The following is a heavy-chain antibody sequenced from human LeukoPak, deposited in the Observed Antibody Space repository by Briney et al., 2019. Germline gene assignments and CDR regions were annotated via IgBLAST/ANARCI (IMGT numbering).Heavy chain of an antibody. J-gene: IGHJ4*02. Sequence: ASVKVSCKASGYTFTSYDINWVRQATGQGLEWMGWMSPNSGNTGYAQKFQGRVTMTRNTSISTAYMELSSLRSEDTAVYYCAREHNGYYDFWSGYYEYYFDYWGQGTLVTVSS. CDR3: AREHNGYYDFWSGYYEYYFDY. V-gene: IGHV1-8*01. CDR1: GYTFTSYD. CDR2: MSPNSGNT. D-gene: IGHD3-3*01.